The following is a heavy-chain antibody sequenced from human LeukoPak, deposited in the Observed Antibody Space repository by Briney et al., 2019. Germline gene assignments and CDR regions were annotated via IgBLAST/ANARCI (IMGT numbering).Heavy chain of an antibody. CDR1: GGSISSYY. CDR2: IYYSGST. J-gene: IGHJ4*02. CDR3: ARAVYYYDSSGYYYRSFDY. Sequence: SETLSLTCTVSGGSISSYYWSWIRQPPGKGLEWIGYIYYSGSTNYNPSLKSRVTISVDTSKNQFSLKLSSVTAADTAVYYCARAVYYYDSSGYYYRSFDYWGQGTLVTVSS. D-gene: IGHD3-22*01. V-gene: IGHV4-59*01.